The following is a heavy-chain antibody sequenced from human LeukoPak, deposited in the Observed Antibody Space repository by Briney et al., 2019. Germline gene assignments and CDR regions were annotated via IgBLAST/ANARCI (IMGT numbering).Heavy chain of an antibody. CDR3: AKDSLGYSSSWYSY. J-gene: IGHJ4*02. D-gene: IGHD6-13*01. CDR1: GFTFNSYA. V-gene: IGHV3-23*01. CDR2: ISGSGGGT. Sequence: GGSLRLSCAASGFTFNSYAMSWVRQAPEKGLEWVATISGSGGGTYYADSVKGRFTISRDDSKNTLYLQMNSLRAEDTAVYYCAKDSLGYSSSWYSYWGQGTLVTVSS.